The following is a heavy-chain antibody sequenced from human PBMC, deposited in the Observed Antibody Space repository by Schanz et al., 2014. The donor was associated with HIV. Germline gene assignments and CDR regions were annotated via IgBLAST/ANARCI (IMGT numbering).Heavy chain of an antibody. D-gene: IGHD2-8*01. CDR2: INPNSGAT. V-gene: IGHV1-2*02. CDR1: GDTVDNYV. Sequence: QVQLVQSGAEVKKPGASVRVSCKASGDTVDNYVISWVRQAPGQGLEWMGWINPNSGATDSAQKFQGRVTMTRDTSISTAFMELSSLRSDDTAVYYCARDTNFVLDVWGQGTTVIVSS. J-gene: IGHJ6*02. CDR3: ARDTNFVLDV.